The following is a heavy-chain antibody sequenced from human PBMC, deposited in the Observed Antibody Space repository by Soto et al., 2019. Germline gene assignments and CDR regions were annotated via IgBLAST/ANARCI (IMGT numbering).Heavy chain of an antibody. V-gene: IGHV4-34*01. J-gene: IGHJ6*02. CDR3: ARALLFRYYYYGMDV. Sequence: SETLSLTCAVYGGSFSGYYWSWIRQPPGKGLEWIGEINHSGSTNYNPSLKSRVTISVDTSKNQFSLKLSSVTAADTAVYYCARALLFRYYYYGMDVWGQGTTVT. CDR1: GGSFSGYY. D-gene: IGHD3-10*01. CDR2: INHSGST.